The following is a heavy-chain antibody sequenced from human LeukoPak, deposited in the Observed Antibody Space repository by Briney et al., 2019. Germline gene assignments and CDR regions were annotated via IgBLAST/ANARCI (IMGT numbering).Heavy chain of an antibody. CDR3: ASIYDSSGYYVDAFDI. J-gene: IGHJ3*02. Sequence: PGGSLRLSCAASGFTFSSYSMNWVRQAPGKGLEWVSYISSSSSTIYYADSVKGRFTISRDNAKNSLYLQMNSLRAEDTAVYYCASIYDSSGYYVDAFDIWGQGTMVTVSS. V-gene: IGHV3-48*01. CDR2: ISSSSSTI. CDR1: GFTFSSYS. D-gene: IGHD3-22*01.